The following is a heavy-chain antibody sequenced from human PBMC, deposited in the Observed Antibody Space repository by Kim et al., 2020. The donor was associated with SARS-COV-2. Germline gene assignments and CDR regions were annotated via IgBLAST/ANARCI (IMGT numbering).Heavy chain of an antibody. J-gene: IGHJ4*02. CDR1: GGSISSYY. CDR3: ARRGYYDSSGYHFDY. V-gene: IGHV4-59*08. D-gene: IGHD3-22*01. CDR2: IYYSGST. Sequence: SETLSLTCTVSGGSISSYYWSWIRQPPGKGLEWIGYIYYSGSTNYNPSLKSRVTISVDTSKNQFSLKLSSVTAADTAVYYCARRGYYDSSGYHFDYWGQGTLVTGSS.